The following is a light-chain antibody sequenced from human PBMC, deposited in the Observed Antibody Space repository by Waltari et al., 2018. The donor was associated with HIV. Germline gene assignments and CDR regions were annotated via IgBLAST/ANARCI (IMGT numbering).Light chain of an antibody. CDR1: SRDVGGYNS. V-gene: IGLV2-8*01. CDR2: EVS. CDR3: SAYAGSSNVL. Sequence: QSALTQPPSASGSPGQSVTISCTGTSRDVGGYNSVSWYQQHPGKAPKLMIYEVSKRPSGVPDRFSGSKSGNTASLTVSGLQVEDEADYYCSAYAGSSNVLFGGGTKLTVL. J-gene: IGLJ2*01.